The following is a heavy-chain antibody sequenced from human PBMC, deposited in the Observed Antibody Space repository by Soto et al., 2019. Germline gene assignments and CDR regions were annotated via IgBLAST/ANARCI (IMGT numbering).Heavy chain of an antibody. V-gene: IGHV1-46*03. CDR2: INPSGGST. Sequence: ASVKVSCKASGYTFTSYYMHWVRQAPGQGLEWMGIINPSGGSTSYAQKFQGRVTMTRGTSTSTVYMELSSLRSEDTAVYYCAKENGENGLYYGYWGQGTLVTVSS. CDR1: GYTFTSYY. D-gene: IGHD4-17*01. J-gene: IGHJ4*02. CDR3: AKENGENGLYYGY.